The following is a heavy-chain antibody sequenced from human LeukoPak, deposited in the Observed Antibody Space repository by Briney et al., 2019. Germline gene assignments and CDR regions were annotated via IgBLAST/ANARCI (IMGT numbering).Heavy chain of an antibody. CDR3: ARGYYGSGSYYIMGKLFDY. CDR2: INHSGST. Sequence: SETLSLTCAVYGGFFSGYYWSWIRQPPGKGLEWIGEINHSGSTNYNPSLKSRVTISVDTSKNQFSLKLSSVTAADTAVYYCARGYYGSGSYYIMGKLFDYWGQGTLVTVSS. J-gene: IGHJ4*02. CDR1: GGFFSGYY. D-gene: IGHD3-10*01. V-gene: IGHV4-34*01.